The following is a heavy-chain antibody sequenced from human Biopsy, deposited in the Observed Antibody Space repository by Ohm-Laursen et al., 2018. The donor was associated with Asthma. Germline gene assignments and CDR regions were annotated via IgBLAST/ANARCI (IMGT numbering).Heavy chain of an antibody. D-gene: IGHD3-10*01. CDR3: ARAVDYSHYYGIDV. V-gene: IGHV1-18*01. CDR2: ISVYNGNT. CDR1: GYTFNSAG. J-gene: IGHJ6*02. Sequence: GASVKASCKTSGYTFNSAGITWVRQAPGQGLEWMGWISVYNGNTKVAQKLQDRVTMITDTSTSTAYMELRSLRSDDTAVYFCARAVDYSHYYGIDVWGRGTTVTVS.